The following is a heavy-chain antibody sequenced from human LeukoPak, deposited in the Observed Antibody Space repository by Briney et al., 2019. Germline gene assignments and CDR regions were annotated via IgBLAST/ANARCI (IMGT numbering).Heavy chain of an antibody. CDR1: GFTFDDYA. D-gene: IGHD3-10*01. J-gene: IGHJ3*02. CDR2: ISWNSGSI. CDR3: AKGVRITMVRGAFDI. V-gene: IGHV3-9*01. Sequence: GRSLRLSCAAPGFTFDDYAMHWVRQAPGKGLEWVSGISWNSGSIGYADSVKGRFTISRDNAKKSLYLQMNSLRAEDTALYYCAKGVRITMVRGAFDIWGQGTMVTVSS.